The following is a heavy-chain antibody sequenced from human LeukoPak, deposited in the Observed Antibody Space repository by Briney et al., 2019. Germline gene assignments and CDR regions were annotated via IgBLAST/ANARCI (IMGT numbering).Heavy chain of an antibody. CDR2: IYSGGST. J-gene: IGHJ4*02. V-gene: IGHV3-53*04. Sequence: GGSLRLSCAASGFTVSSNYMGWVRQAPGKGLEWVSPIYSGGSTYYADSVKGRFTISRHNSKNTLYLQMNSLKAEDTAVYYCARAGSDYYGSSGYYSCWGQGTLVTVSS. CDR1: GFTVSSNY. D-gene: IGHD3-22*01. CDR3: ARAGSDYYGSSGYYSC.